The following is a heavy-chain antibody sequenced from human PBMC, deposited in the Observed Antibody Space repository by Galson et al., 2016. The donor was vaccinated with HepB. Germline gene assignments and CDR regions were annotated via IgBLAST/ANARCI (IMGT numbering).Heavy chain of an antibody. J-gene: IGHJ5*02. Sequence: SLRLSCAASGFTVSNNYMTWVRQAPGKGLEWVSTIYSGGSTFYTDSVQGRFTIYRHNSKNTLYLQMDTLRPEDTAVCYCARDPGISGTTWGQGILVTVSS. V-gene: IGHV3-53*04. CDR3: ARDPGISGTT. CDR2: IYSGGST. D-gene: IGHD1-7*01. CDR1: GFTVSNNY.